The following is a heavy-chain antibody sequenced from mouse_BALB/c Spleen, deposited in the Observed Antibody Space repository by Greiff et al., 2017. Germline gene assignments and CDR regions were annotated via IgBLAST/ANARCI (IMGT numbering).Heavy chain of an antibody. D-gene: IGHD1-1*01. J-gene: IGHJ3*01. CDR2: ISYSGST. V-gene: IGHV3-2*02. CDR1: GYSITSDYA. Sequence: VQLQQSGPGLVKPSQSLSLTCTVTGYSITSDYAWNWIRQFPGNKLEWMGYISYSGSTSYNPSLKSRISITRDTSKNQFFLQLNSVTTEDTATYYCARRGYYYGSREFAYWGQGTLVTVSA. CDR3: ARRGYYYGSREFAY.